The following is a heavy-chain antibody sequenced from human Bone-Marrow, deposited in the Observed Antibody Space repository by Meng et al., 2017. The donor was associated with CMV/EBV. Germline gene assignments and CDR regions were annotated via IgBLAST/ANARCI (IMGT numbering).Heavy chain of an antibody. D-gene: IGHD1-26*01. J-gene: IGHJ6*02. V-gene: IGHV2-70*20. CDR3: ARIRGAPSLNYGMDV. CDR1: GFSLSTSGMC. CDR2: IDWDDDK. Sequence: SGPTLVKPTQTLTLTCTFSGFSLSTSGMCASWVRQPPGKALEWLALIDWDDDKYYSTSLKTRLTISKDTSKNQVVLTMTNMDPVDTATYYCARIRGAPSLNYGMDVWGQGTTVTVSS.